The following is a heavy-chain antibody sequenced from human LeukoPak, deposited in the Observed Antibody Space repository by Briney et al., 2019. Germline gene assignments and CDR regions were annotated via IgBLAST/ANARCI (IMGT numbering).Heavy chain of an antibody. D-gene: IGHD2-2*01. CDR3: ARDLDPYRYYSSTSCSPGDY. Sequence: ASVKVSCKASGYTFTGYGISWVRQAPGQGLEWMGWISAYNGNTNYAQKLQGRVTMTTDTSTSTAYMELRSLRSDDTAVYYCARDLDPYRYYSSTSCSPGDYWGQGTLVTVSS. V-gene: IGHV1-18*01. CDR2: ISAYNGNT. J-gene: IGHJ4*02. CDR1: GYTFTGYG.